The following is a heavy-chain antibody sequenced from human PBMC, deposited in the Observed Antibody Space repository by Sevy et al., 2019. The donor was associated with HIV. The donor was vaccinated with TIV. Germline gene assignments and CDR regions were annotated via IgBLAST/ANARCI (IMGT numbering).Heavy chain of an antibody. J-gene: IGHJ4*02. V-gene: IGHV4-34*01. CDR1: GGSFSGYY. Sequence: SETLSLTCAVYGGSFSGYYWSWIRQPPGKGLEWIGEINHSGSTNYNPSLKSRVTISVDTSKNQFSLKLSSVTAADTAVYYYARGLAAAGMGGGYYFDYWGQGTLVTVSS. CDR2: INHSGST. CDR3: ARGLAAAGMGGGYYFDY. D-gene: IGHD6-13*01.